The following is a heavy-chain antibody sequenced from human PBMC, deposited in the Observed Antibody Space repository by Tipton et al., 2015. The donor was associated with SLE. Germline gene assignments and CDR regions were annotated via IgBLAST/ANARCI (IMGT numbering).Heavy chain of an antibody. CDR3: ATDGAAAGFDAFDI. CDR2: IYYSGST. Sequence: LRLSCAVYGGSFSGYYWSWIRQHPGKGLEWIGYIYYSGSTYYNPSLKSRVTISVDTSKNQFSLRLSSVTAADTAVYYCATDGAAAGFDAFDIWGQGTMVAVSS. D-gene: IGHD6-13*01. CDR1: GGSFSGYY. V-gene: IGHV4-31*11. J-gene: IGHJ3*02.